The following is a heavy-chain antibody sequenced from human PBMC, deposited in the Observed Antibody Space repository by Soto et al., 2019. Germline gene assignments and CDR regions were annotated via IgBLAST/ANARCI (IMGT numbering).Heavy chain of an antibody. Sequence: QVQLVESGGGVVQPGRSLRLSCAASGFTFSSYGMHWVRQAPGQGLEWVAVISYDGRKKYYAASVKGRFTISRDNSNNTVYLQLNSLRVDDTAVYFCAVYSSSFRGFDYWGQGTPVTVSS. V-gene: IGHV3-30*03. CDR2: ISYDGRKK. CDR3: AVYSSSFRGFDY. J-gene: IGHJ4*02. CDR1: GFTFSSYG. D-gene: IGHD6-6*01.